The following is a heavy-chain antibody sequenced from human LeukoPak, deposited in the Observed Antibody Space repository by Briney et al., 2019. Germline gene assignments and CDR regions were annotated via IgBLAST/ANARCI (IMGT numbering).Heavy chain of an antibody. CDR1: GGSISSSSYY. CDR2: IYYSGST. CDR3: ARLIMATRTLAFFDY. J-gene: IGHJ4*02. Sequence: SETLSLTGTVSGGSISSSSYYWGWIRQPPGKGLEWIGSIYYSGSTYYNPSLKSRVTISVDTSKNQFSLKLSSVTAADTAVYYCARLIMATRTLAFFDYWGQGTLVTVSS. D-gene: IGHD5-24*01. V-gene: IGHV4-39*01.